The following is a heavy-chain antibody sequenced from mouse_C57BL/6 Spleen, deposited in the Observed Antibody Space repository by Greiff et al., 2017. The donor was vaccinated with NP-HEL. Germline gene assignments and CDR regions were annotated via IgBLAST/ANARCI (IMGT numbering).Heavy chain of an antibody. D-gene: IGHD2-1*01. CDR3: AITTTYSYFDY. V-gene: IGHV1-69*01. CDR2: IDPSDSYT. J-gene: IGHJ2*01. Sequence: QVQLQQPGAELVMPGASVKLSCKASGYTFTSYWMHWVKQRPGQGLEWIGEIDPSDSYTNYNQKFKGKSTLTVDKSSSTAYMQLSSLTSEDSAVYYCAITTTYSYFDYWGQGTTLTVSS. CDR1: GYTFTSYW.